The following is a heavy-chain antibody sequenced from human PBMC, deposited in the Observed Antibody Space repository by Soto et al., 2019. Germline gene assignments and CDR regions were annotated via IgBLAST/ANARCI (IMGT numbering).Heavy chain of an antibody. CDR1: GHTFHSYA. Sequence: EVQLLESGGGLVQPGGSLRLSCVASGHTFHSYAMSWVRQAPGKGLEGVSGISGSGGSTSYADSVRGRFTISRDDSKNTLYLQMNSLRAEDTAVYYCAKVSRGIGVVPAALNWGQGTLVTVSS. J-gene: IGHJ4*02. D-gene: IGHD2-2*01. CDR2: ISGSGGST. CDR3: AKVSRGIGVVPAALN. V-gene: IGHV3-23*01.